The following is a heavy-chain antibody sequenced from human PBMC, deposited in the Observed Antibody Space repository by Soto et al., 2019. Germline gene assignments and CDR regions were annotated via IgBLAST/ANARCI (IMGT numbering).Heavy chain of an antibody. D-gene: IGHD3-3*01. Sequence: GESLKISCKGSGYRFASNWIGWVRQLPGKGLEWMGIIYPHDSETKYSPSFQGQVTISVDKSISTAHLQWSGLKAPDSARYYCAAGGSFWLVEPDNWFDPWGPGTLVTV. CDR3: AAGGSFWLVEPDNWFDP. CDR1: GYRFASNW. CDR2: IYPHDSET. J-gene: IGHJ5*02. V-gene: IGHV5-51*01.